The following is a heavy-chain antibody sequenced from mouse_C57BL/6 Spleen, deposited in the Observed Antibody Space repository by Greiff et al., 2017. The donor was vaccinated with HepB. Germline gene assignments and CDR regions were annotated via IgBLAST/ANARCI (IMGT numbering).Heavy chain of an antibody. CDR3: ARYDYEIAMDY. V-gene: IGHV1-80*01. J-gene: IGHJ4*01. Sequence: VQLVESGAELVKPGASVKISCKASGYAFSSYWMNWVKQRPGKGLEWIGQIYPGDGDTNYNGKFKGKATLTADKSSSTAYMQLSSLTSEDSAVYFCARYDYEIAMDYWGQGTSVTVSS. D-gene: IGHD2-4*01. CDR1: GYAFSSYW. CDR2: IYPGDGDT.